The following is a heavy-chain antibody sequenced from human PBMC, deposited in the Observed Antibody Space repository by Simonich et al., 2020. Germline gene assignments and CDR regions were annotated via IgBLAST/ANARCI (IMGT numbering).Heavy chain of an antibody. J-gene: IGHJ6*02. V-gene: IGHV3-48*03. D-gene: IGHD6-6*01. CDR3: ARDFRLQLVETGTYYYYGMDV. CDR2: ISSSGSTT. Sequence: EVQLVESGGGLVQPGGSLRLSCAASGFTFSSYEMNWVRQAPGGGLEWVSYISSSGSTTYYAASVKGRFTISINNAKTELYLQMNSLRAEDTAVYYCARDFRLQLVETGTYYYYGMDVWGQGTTVTVSS. CDR1: GFTFSSYE.